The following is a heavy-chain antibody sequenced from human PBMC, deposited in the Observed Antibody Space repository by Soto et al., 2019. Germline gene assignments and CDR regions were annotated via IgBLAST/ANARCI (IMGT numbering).Heavy chain of an antibody. J-gene: IGHJ2*01. V-gene: IGHV1-69*13. CDR3: ASVFGGPYSSSSHWYFDL. CDR1: GGTFSSYA. CDR2: IIPIFGTA. Sequence: SVKVSCKASGGTFSSYAISWVRQAPGQGLEWMGGIIPIFGTANYAQKFQGRVTITADESTSTAYMELSSLRSEDTAVYYCASVFGGPYSSSSHWYFDLWGRGTLVTVSS. D-gene: IGHD6-6*01.